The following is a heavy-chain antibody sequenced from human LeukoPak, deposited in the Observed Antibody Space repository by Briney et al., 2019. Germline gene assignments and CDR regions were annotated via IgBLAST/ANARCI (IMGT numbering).Heavy chain of an antibody. CDR3: ARGGEALLDY. Sequence: PGGSLRLSCAASGFTFSNYWMHWVRQAPGKGLVWVSRIYNDVNSATYADSVRGRFTISRDNAKNTLYLQMNSLRAEDTAVYYCARGGEALLDYWGQGTLVTVSS. V-gene: IGHV3-74*01. CDR1: GFTFSNYW. CDR2: IYNDVNSA. D-gene: IGHD4-17*01. J-gene: IGHJ4*02.